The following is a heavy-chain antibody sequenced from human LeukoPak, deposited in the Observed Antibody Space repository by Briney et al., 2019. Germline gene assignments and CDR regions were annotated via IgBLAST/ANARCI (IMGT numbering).Heavy chain of an antibody. CDR2: ISAYNGNT. Sequence: ASVKVSCKASGYTFTTYGISWVRQAPGQGLEWMGWISAYNGNTNYAQKLQGRVTMTTDTSTSTAYMELRSLRSDDTAVYYCARDAGYQPNYYYYYGMDVWGQGTTVTVSS. CDR1: GYTFTTYG. D-gene: IGHD2-15*01. CDR3: ARDAGYQPNYYYYYGMDV. V-gene: IGHV1-18*01. J-gene: IGHJ6*02.